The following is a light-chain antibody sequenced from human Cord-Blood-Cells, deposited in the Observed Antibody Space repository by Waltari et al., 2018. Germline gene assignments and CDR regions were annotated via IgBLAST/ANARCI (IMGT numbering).Light chain of an antibody. J-gene: IGLJ3*02. Sequence: QSALTQPASVSGSPGQSITLSCTGTSIDVGGSNYVAWYQQHPGKAPKLMIYDVSNRPSGVSNRFSGAKSGNTASLTISGLQAEDEADYYCSSYTSSSTWVFGGGTKLTVL. CDR2: DVS. CDR3: SSYTSSSTWV. V-gene: IGLV2-14*03. CDR1: SIDVGGSNY.